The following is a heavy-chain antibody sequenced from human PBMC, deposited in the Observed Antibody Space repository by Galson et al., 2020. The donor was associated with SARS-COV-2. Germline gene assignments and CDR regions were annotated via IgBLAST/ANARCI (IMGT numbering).Heavy chain of an antibody. D-gene: IGHD3-22*01. CDR3: AKKDDSGGAFHYCMDV. V-gene: IGHV3-33*03. Sequence: GGSLRLSCAASGFTFSNYAMHWVRQAPGKGLEWVAVIWYDGSYTYYADSVRGRFTVSRDNSKNTLYLQMNSLRVEDTAVYYCAKKDDSGGAFHYCMDVWGQGTTVTVAS. CDR2: IWYDGSYT. J-gene: IGHJ6*02. CDR1: GFTFSNYA.